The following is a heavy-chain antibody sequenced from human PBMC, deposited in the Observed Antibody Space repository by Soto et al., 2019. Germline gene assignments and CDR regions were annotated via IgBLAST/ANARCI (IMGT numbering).Heavy chain of an antibody. CDR2: ISSSSSYT. J-gene: IGHJ4*02. V-gene: IGHV3-11*06. CDR1: GFTFSDYY. D-gene: IGHD5-12*01. Sequence: PGGSLRLSCVASGFTFSDYYMSWIRQAPGKGLEWVSYISSSSSYTNYADSVKGRFTISRDNAKNSLYLQMNSLRAEDTAVYYCARDRRDGYNFLRVPHFDYWGQGTLVTVSS. CDR3: ARDRRDGYNFLRVPHFDY.